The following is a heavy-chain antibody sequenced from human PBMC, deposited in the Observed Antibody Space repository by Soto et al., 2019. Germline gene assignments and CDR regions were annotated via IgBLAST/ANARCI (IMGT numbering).Heavy chain of an antibody. CDR1: GGSFSGYY. CDR2: IYYSGST. Sequence: SETLSLTCAVYGGSFSGYYWNWIRQPPGKGLEWIGYIYYSGSTNYNPSLKSRVTMSVDTPKNQFSLKLSSVTAADTAVYYCARRGYGPGFPYYYGMDVWGQGTTVTVS. D-gene: IGHD3-10*01. CDR3: ARRGYGPGFPYYYGMDV. V-gene: IGHV4-59*01. J-gene: IGHJ6*02.